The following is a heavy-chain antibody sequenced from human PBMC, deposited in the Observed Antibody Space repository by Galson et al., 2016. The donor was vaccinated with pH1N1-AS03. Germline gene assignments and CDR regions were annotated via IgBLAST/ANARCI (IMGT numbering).Heavy chain of an antibody. CDR3: AKGVRYAFYAQFDC. D-gene: IGHD2/OR15-2a*01. CDR1: RFTFSSYS. J-gene: IGHJ4*02. Sequence: SLRLSCAASRFTFSSYSMNWVRQAPGKGLEWVSSISISGSYVYYADSVKGRFTISRDNAKNSLYLHMNSLSAEDPAIYYCAKGVRYAFYAQFDCWGQGTLVTVSS. CDR2: ISISGSYV. V-gene: IGHV3-21*04.